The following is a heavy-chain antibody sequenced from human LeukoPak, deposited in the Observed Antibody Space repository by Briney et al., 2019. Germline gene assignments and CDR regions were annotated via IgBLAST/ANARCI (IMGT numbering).Heavy chain of an antibody. V-gene: IGHV3-53*01. D-gene: IGHD5-24*01. CDR3: ARGDGYNFFDY. CDR2: FYVGGAT. CDR1: GFSVTNNY. J-gene: IGHJ4*02. Sequence: GGSLRLSCAVSGFSVTNNYMSWVRQAPGKGLEWVSVFYVGGATYYADSVKGRFTISRDNSENTPYLQMKSLRAEDTAVYYCARGDGYNFFDYWGQGTLVTVSS.